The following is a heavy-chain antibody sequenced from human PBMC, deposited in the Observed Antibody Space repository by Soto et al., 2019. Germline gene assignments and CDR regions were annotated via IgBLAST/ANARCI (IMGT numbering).Heavy chain of an antibody. Sequence: QAQPQESGPGLVKPLETLSLTCTVSGGSITTDYWRWIRQPAGKGLEWIGRIYPSGSITYNPALTTRVTMSVDTSQTQLALKLTFVPAADTAVYYCARGRSEVVPGAIEAWVQGTLVTVSS. V-gene: IGHV4-4*07. CDR3: ARGRSEVVPGAIEA. CDR2: IYPSGSI. J-gene: IGHJ5*02. CDR1: GGSITTDY. D-gene: IGHD2-2*02.